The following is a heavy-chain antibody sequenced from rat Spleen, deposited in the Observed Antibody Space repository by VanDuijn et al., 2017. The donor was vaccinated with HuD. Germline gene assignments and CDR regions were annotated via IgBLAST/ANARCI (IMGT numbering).Heavy chain of an antibody. CDR3: ARQGY. J-gene: IGHJ3*01. V-gene: IGHV5-20*01. CDR1: GFTFGDYY. CDR2: ISYDGGTT. Sequence: EVQLVESGGGLVQPGRSLKLSCAASGFTFGDYYMAWVRQAPAKGLEWVTSISYDGGTTYYRDSVKGRFTISRNNAKSSLYLHMDSLRSEDTATYYCARQGYWGQGTLVTVSS.